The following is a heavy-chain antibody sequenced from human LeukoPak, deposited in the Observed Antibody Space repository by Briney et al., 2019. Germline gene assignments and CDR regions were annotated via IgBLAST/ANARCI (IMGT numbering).Heavy chain of an antibody. CDR3: AKTWNQQLLGVFFDY. V-gene: IGHV3-23*01. CDR1: GFTFSTYG. D-gene: IGHD1-14*01. CDR2: ISDSGGTT. J-gene: IGHJ4*02. Sequence: PGGSLRLSCAASGFTFSTYGMSWVRQAPGEGLEWVSAISDSGGTTYYADSVKGRFTISRDNSKNTLYLQMNSLRAEDTALYYCAKTWNQQLLGVFFDYWGQGTLVTVSS.